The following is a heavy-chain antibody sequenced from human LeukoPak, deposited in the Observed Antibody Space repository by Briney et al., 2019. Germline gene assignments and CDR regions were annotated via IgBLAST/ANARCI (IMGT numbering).Heavy chain of an antibody. CDR2: IYPGGDT. CDR1: GGSFSGYY. V-gene: IGHV3-53*01. Sequence: PSETLSLTCAVYGGSFSGYYMNWVRQAPGKGLEWVSVIYPGGDTYYADSVEGRFTISKDTSKNTLFLLMNNLRAEDTAVYYCAGEPGIRNGMDVWGQGTTVTVSS. CDR3: AGEPGIRNGMDV. J-gene: IGHJ6*02.